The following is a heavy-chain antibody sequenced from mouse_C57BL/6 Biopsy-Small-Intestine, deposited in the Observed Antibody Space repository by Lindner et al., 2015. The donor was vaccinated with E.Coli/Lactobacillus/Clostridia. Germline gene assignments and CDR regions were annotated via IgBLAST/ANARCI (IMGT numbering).Heavy chain of an antibody. Sequence: VKVSCKASGYTFTNYAMIWVRQAPGPGLEWMGWINTNTGNPTYAQGFTGRFVFSLDTSVSTAYLQISSLKAEDTAVYYCARYYYDSRGYYADYWGQGTLVTVSS. CDR2: INTNTGNP. CDR3: ARYYYDSRGYYADY. D-gene: IGHD1-1*02. CDR1: GYTFTNYA. J-gene: IGHJ4*01. V-gene: IGHV9-3*02.